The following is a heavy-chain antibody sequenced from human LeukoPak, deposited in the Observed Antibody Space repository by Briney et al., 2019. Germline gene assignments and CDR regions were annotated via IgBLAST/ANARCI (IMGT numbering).Heavy chain of an antibody. V-gene: IGHV4-4*07. Sequence: SETLSLTCTVSGGSISSYYWSWIRQPAGRGLEWIGRIYTSGSTNYNPSLKSRVTMSVDTSKNQFSLKLSSVTAADTAVYYCARDSSDYGDYHFDYWGQGTLVTVSS. CDR1: GGSISSYY. CDR3: ARDSSDYGDYHFDY. D-gene: IGHD4-17*01. CDR2: IYTSGST. J-gene: IGHJ4*02.